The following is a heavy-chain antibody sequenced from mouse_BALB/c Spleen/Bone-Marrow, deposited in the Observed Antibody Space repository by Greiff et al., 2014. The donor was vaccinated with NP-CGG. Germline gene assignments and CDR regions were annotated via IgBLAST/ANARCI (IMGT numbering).Heavy chain of an antibody. CDR2: ISDGGTYT. D-gene: IGHD2-10*02. CDR3: TRSGKRYGAMDY. Sequence: EVQLVESGGGLVKPGGSLKLSCAASGFTFSDYYMYWVRQTPEKRLEWVATISDGGTYTFYPDSAKGRFTISRDNAKNNLYLQMSSLQSEDTAMYYCTRSGKRYGAMDYWGQGPQSPSPQ. J-gene: IGHJ4*01. V-gene: IGHV5-4*02. CDR1: GFTFSDYY.